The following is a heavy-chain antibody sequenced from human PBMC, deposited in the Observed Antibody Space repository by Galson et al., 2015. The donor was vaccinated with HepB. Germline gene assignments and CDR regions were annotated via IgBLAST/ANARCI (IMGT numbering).Heavy chain of an antibody. Sequence: SVKVSCKASGYTFTSYGISWVRQAPGQGLEWMGWISAYNGNTNYAQKLQGRVTMTTDTSTSTAYMELRSLRSDDTAVYYCARDLWLGELLSPTYGMDVWGQGTTVTVSS. V-gene: IGHV1-18*01. J-gene: IGHJ6*02. D-gene: IGHD3-10*01. CDR1: GYTFTSYG. CDR3: ARDLWLGELLSPTYGMDV. CDR2: ISAYNGNT.